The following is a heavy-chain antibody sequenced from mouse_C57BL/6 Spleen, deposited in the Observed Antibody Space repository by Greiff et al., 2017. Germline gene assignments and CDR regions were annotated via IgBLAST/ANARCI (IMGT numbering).Heavy chain of an antibody. V-gene: IGHV3-6*01. J-gene: IGHJ3*01. CDR3: ARGGNSFAY. CDR1: GYSITSGYY. Sequence: ESGPGLVKPSQSLSLTCSVTGYSITSGYYWNWIRQFPGNKLEWMGYISYDGSNNYNPSLKNRISITRDTSKNQFFLKLNSVTTEDTATYYCARGGNSFAYWGQGTLVTVSA. D-gene: IGHD2-1*01. CDR2: ISYDGSN.